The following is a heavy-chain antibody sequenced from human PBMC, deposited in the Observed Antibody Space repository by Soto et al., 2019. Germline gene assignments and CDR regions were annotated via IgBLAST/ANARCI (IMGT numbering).Heavy chain of an antibody. J-gene: IGHJ4*01. CDR3: AREKAIKGGLSEY. Sequence: ASETLSLTCAVYGGSFSGYYWSWIRQPPGQGLERNREINHRGSTNYNPSHKSRVTISVDTSKNQFSLKVRSVTAADSVVFYFAREKAIKGGLSEYWGHGILVTVSS. CDR1: GGSFSGYY. CDR2: INHRGST. D-gene: IGHD5-12*01. V-gene: IGHV4-34*01.